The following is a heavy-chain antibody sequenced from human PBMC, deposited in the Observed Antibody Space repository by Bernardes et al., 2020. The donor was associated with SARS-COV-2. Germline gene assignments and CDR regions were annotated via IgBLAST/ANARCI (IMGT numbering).Heavy chain of an antibody. J-gene: IGHJ4*02. D-gene: IGHD3-3*02. CDR1: GGAFRGYY. CDR2: INHSGFT. V-gene: IGHV4-34*01. CDR3: ARGRFGQFWR. Sequence: ETLSLTCAVFGGAFRGYYWTWIRQSPGKGLEWIGEINHSGFTNYNPSLKSRVAISVDTSENQFSLNLTSVTAADTAVYYCARGRFGQFWRWGQGTLVAVSS.